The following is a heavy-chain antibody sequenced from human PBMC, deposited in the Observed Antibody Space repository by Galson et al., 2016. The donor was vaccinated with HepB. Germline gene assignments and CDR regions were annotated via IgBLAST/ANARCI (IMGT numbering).Heavy chain of an antibody. Sequence: SETLSLTCTVPSGYITTHYWSWIRQPPGKGLEWIGYAYHTGSTNYNPPLKTRFPTSLDTSKNQFSLKLSSVTPADTAVYYWARQMSGSYYKNWHFDLWGRGTLVTVSS. CDR3: ARQMSGSYYKNWHFDL. CDR2: AYHTGST. J-gene: IGHJ2*01. D-gene: IGHD3-10*01. V-gene: IGHV4-59*11. CDR1: SGYITTHY.